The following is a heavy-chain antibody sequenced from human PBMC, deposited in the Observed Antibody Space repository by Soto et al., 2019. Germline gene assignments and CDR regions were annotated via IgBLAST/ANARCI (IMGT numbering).Heavy chain of an antibody. Sequence: QVQLQQWGAGLLKPSETLSLTCAVSGGSLSDFFWSWIRQSPGKGLAWIGEINDYGNINSTPSLKSLVIMSLDTSKNQFSLKLQSVTAADTAVYYCARVRFSDWCWSMDICGPGTKVIGSS. D-gene: IGHD3-3*01. J-gene: IGHJ6*02. CDR2: INDYGNI. V-gene: IGHV4-34*01. CDR3: ARVRFSDWCWSMDI. CDR1: GGSLSDFF.